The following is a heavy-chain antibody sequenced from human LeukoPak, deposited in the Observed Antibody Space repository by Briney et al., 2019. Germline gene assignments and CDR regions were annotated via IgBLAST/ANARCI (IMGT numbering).Heavy chain of an antibody. D-gene: IGHD5-18*01. CDR3: ARGKDTAMGRGYYYYYMDV. CDR2: IGTAGGT. CDR1: GFTFSSYD. V-gene: IGHV3-13*01. Sequence: PGGSLRLSCAASGFTFSSYDMHWVRQATGKGLEWVSAIGTAGGTYYPGSVKGRCTISIDNAKNSLYLQMNSLRAGETAVYYCARGKDTAMGRGYYYYYMDVWGKGTTVTVSS. J-gene: IGHJ6*03.